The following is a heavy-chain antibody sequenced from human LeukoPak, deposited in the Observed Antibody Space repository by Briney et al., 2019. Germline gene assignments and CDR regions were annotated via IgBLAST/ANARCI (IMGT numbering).Heavy chain of an antibody. V-gene: IGHV4-39*07. CDR3: ARHNAFDI. J-gene: IGHJ3*02. CDR2: IYYSGST. Sequence: PSETLSLTCTVSGGSISSSSYYWGWIRQPPGKGLEWIGSIYYSGSTYNSPSLKSRVTISVDASKNQFSLKLSSVTAADTAVYYCARHNAFDIWGQGTMVTVSS. CDR1: GGSISSSSYY.